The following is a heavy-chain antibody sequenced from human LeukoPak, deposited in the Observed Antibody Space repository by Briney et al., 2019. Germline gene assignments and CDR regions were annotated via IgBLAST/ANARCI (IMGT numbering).Heavy chain of an antibody. J-gene: IGHJ4*02. Sequence: GGSLRLSCAASGFPFSNAWVSCVREAPGEGGEWGGRIKSKTDGGTTDYAAPVKGRFTISRDYSKNTLNLQMNSMKTEDTAVYYCTTDDYYDSSGYTGYFDYWGQGTLVTVSS. CDR2: IKSKTDGGTT. D-gene: IGHD3-22*01. CDR1: GFPFSNAW. CDR3: TTDDYYDSSGYTGYFDY. V-gene: IGHV3-15*01.